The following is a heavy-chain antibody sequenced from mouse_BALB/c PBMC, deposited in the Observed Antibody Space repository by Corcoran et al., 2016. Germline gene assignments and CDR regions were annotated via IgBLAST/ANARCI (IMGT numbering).Heavy chain of an antibody. J-gene: IGHJ4*01. CDR1: GYTFTSYV. V-gene: IGHV1S136*01. Sequence: EVQLQQSGPELVKPGASVTMSCKASGYTFTSYVMHWVKLKPGQGLEWIGYINPYNDGTKYNEKFKGKATLTSDKSSSTAYMELSSLTSEDSAVYYCARLYPGIAMDYWGQGTSVTVSS. CDR3: ARLYPGIAMDY. CDR2: INPYNDGT.